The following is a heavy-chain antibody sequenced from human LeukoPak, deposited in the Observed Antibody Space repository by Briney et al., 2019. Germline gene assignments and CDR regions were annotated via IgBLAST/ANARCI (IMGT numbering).Heavy chain of an antibody. CDR3: ARGYRGMYRFDD. J-gene: IGHJ4*02. V-gene: IGHV4-59*01. CDR2: IYYSGST. D-gene: IGHD5-12*01. CDR1: GGSIGSYY. Sequence: SETLSLTCTVSGGSIGSYYWSWIRQPPGKGLEWIGYIYYSGSTNYNPSLKSRVTISVDTSKNQFSLKLNSVNAADTAVYYCARGYRGMYRFDDWGQGTLVTVSS.